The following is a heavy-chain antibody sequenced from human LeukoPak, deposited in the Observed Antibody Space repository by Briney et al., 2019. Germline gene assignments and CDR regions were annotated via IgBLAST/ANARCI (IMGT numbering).Heavy chain of an antibody. CDR1: GGSISSSNW. Sequence: SGTLSLTCAASGGSISSSNWWSWVRQPPGKGLEWIGEIYHTGSTNYNPSLESRVTISLDKSKNHFSLRLTSVTAADTAVYYCARVIGWLQFRNWFDPWGQGTLVTVSS. CDR3: ARVIGWLQFRNWFDP. CDR2: IYHTGST. D-gene: IGHD5-24*01. J-gene: IGHJ5*02. V-gene: IGHV4-4*02.